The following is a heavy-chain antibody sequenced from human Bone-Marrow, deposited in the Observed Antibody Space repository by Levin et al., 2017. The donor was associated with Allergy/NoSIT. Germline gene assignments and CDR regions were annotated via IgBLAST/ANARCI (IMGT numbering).Heavy chain of an antibody. CDR3: ARRRDYFDY. CDR2: IYYSGGT. J-gene: IGHJ4*02. CDR1: GGSISDYY. Sequence: SSETLSLTCTVSGGSISDYYWTWIRQPPGKGLDWIGYIYYSGGTNYNPSLKSRVTISVDTSKNQFSLRLSSVTAADTAVYYCARRRDYFDYWGQGTLVTVSS. V-gene: IGHV4-59*12.